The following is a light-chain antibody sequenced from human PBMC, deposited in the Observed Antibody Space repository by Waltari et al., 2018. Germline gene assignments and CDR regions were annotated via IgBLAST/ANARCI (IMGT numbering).Light chain of an antibody. V-gene: IGKV1-6*02. CDR1: RDIANN. J-gene: IGKJ4*01. CDR3: QQGYDFPCT. CDR2: RAS. Sequence: IQMTQSPSSLSASIGDTVTITCRASRDIANNLNWYQQQSGKAPKLLIYRASSLKSGVPSRFSGSGSGTDFSLTISSLQPEDFATYYCQQGYDFPCTFGRGTKVEIK.